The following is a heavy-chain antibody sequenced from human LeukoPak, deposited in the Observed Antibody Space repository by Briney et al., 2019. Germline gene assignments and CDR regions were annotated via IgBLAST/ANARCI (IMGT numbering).Heavy chain of an antibody. V-gene: IGHV4-39*07. D-gene: IGHD3-22*01. CDR3: ARRDYFDSSGYYSGAFDI. J-gene: IGHJ3*02. CDR2: IYYSGST. CDR1: GGSISSDNYY. Sequence: SETLSLTCTVSGGSISSDNYYWGWIRQPPGKGLEWIGIIYYSGSTYYNPSLKSRVTISVDTSKNQFSLKLSSVTAADTAVYYCARRDYFDSSGYYSGAFDIWGQGTMVTVSS.